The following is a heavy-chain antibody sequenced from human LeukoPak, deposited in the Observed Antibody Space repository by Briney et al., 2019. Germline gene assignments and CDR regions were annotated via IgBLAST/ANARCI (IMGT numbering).Heavy chain of an antibody. J-gene: IGHJ4*02. CDR2: IYTSGST. Sequence: SETLSLTCTASGGSISSYYWSWIRQPAGTGLEWIGRIYTSGSTNYNPSLKSRVTMSVDTSKNQFSLKLSSVTAADTAVYYCASEKPEKLYFDYWGQGTLVTVSS. V-gene: IGHV4-4*07. CDR3: ASEKPEKLYFDY. CDR1: GGSISSYY.